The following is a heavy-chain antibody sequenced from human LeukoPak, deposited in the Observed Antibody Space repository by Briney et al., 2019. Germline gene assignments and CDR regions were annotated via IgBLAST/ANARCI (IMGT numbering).Heavy chain of an antibody. D-gene: IGHD2-2*02. J-gene: IGHJ3*02. CDR2: ISGSGGST. CDR3: AIGGYRSSTSCYTGGAFDI. CDR1: GFTFSSYA. V-gene: IGHV3-23*01. Sequence: GGSLRLSCAASGFTFSSYALSWVRQAPGKGLEWVSAISGSGGSTYYADSVKGRFTNTRDNYKNTLYMQMTSLRAADTAVYDCAIGGYRSSTSCYTGGAFDIWGQGTMVTVSS.